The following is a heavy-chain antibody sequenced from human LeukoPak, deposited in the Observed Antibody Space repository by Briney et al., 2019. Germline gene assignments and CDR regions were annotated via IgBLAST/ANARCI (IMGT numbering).Heavy chain of an antibody. J-gene: IGHJ4*02. CDR3: ARERPYWWTFDY. V-gene: IGHV3-7*01. CDR2: IKQDECEE. D-gene: IGHD2-8*02. Sequence: GGSLRLSCAASGFTFSSYWMSWVRQAPGRGLEWVAIIKQDECEEYYVDSVKGRFTISRDNAKNSLYLQMNSLRAEDTAVYYCARERPYWWTFDYWGQGTLVTVSS. CDR1: GFTFSSYW.